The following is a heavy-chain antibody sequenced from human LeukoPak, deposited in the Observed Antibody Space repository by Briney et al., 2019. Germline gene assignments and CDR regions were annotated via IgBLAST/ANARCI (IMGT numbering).Heavy chain of an antibody. Sequence: SETLSLTCTVSSGSISSYYWSWIQKPPGKGLEWIGYIYYSGSTNYNPSLKSRVTISVDTSKNQFSLKLSSVTAADTAVYYCARPRGGYDAFDIWGQGTMVTVSS. CDR3: ARPRGGYDAFDI. V-gene: IGHV4-59*01. J-gene: IGHJ3*02. CDR2: IYYSGST. D-gene: IGHD3-16*01. CDR1: SGSISSYY.